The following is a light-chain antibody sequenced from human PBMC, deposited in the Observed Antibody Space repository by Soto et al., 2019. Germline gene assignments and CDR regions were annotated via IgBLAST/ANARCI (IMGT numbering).Light chain of an antibody. CDR2: GAS. Sequence: DIQMTQSLSSLSASIGDRVTITCRASQSISTYLTWYQQKAGKAPKVLIYGASSLQSGVPSRFTGSGSGTDFTLTISSLRPEDFATYCCQQSYTTPYTFGRGTKLEIK. CDR1: QSISTY. CDR3: QQSYTTPYT. V-gene: IGKV1-39*01. J-gene: IGKJ2*01.